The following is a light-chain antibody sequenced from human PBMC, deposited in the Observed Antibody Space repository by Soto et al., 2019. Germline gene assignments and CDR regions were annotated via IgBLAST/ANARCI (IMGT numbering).Light chain of an antibody. CDR1: SSDVGGYNY. J-gene: IGLJ2*01. Sequence: QSALTQPPSASGSPGQSVTISCTGTSSDVGGYNYVSWYQQHPGKAPKLMISEVSKRPSGVPDRFSGSKSGNTASLTVSGLQAEDEADYYCGSYADSIVLFGGGTKLTVL. V-gene: IGLV2-8*01. CDR2: EVS. CDR3: GSYADSIVL.